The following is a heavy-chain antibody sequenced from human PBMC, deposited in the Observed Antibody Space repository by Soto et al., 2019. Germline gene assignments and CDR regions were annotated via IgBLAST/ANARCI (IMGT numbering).Heavy chain of an antibody. CDR1: GNSVSSNSAA. Sequence: QTLSLTCVISGNSVSSNSAAWIWIRQSPSRGLEWLGRTYYRSKWYNDYAVSVKSRITINPDTSKNQFSLHLDSVIPEDTAVYYCPGVASFRGMDVWGQGTPVAVSS. D-gene: IGHD2-21*01. J-gene: IGHJ6*02. CDR3: PGVASFRGMDV. V-gene: IGHV6-1*01. CDR2: TYYRSKWYN.